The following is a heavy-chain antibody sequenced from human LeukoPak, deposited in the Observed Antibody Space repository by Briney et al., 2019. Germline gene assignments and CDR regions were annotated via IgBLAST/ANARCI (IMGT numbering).Heavy chain of an antibody. CDR1: GFTFSTYW. V-gene: IGHV3-7*01. J-gene: IGHJ4*02. Sequence: GGSLRLSCAGSGFTFSTYWMSWVRQAPGKGLDWVANIRQDGTDKYYVDSVKGRFTISRDNAKNLLYLQMNSLRAEDTAVYYCAREKLDTRGYVDYWGQGTLVTVSS. CDR3: AREKLDTRGYVDY. CDR2: IRQDGTDK. D-gene: IGHD3-22*01.